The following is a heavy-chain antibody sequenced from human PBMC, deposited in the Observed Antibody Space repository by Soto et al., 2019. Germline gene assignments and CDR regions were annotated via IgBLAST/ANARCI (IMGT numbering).Heavy chain of an antibody. CDR2: ISYDGSNK. V-gene: IGHV3-30-3*01. J-gene: IGHJ4*02. Sequence: QVQLVESGGGVVQPGRSLRLSCAASGFTFSSYARHWVRQAPGKGLEWVAVISYDGSNKYYEDSVKVRFTNSRDNSKQTLYLQMNSLRAEYTAVYYCSRRSYVLYFDYWGQGTLVTVSS. CDR3: SRRSYVLYFDY. D-gene: IGHD1-26*01. CDR1: GFTFSSYA.